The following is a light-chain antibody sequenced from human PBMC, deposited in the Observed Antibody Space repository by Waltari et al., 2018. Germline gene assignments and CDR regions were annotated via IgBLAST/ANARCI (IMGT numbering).Light chain of an antibody. CDR3: YSYAGGSV. CDR1: SSDVGGSNL. CDR2: EVS. V-gene: IGLV2-23*02. Sequence: QSALTQPASVSGSPGQSITISCTGSSSDVGGSNLVSWYLQHPGKAPKLIIYEVSKRPSGVSNRFAGSKSGNTASLTISGLQAEDEADYYCYSYAGGSVFGTGTKVTVL. J-gene: IGLJ1*01.